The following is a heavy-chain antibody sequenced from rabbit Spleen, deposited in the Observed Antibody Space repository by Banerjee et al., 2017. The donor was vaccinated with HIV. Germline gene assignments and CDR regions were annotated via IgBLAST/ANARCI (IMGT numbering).Heavy chain of an antibody. V-gene: IGHV1S45*01. D-gene: IGHD8-1*01. CDR3: ARDTGSSFSSYGMDL. J-gene: IGHJ6*01. Sequence: QEQLEESGGGLVKPEGSLTLTCKASGVSLNDKDVMCWVRQAPGKGLEWISCIAGSSSGFTYSATWAKGRFTCSKTSSTTVTLQMTSPTVADTAAYFCARDTGSSFSSYGMDLWGPGTLVTVS. CDR1: GVSLNDKDV. CDR2: IAGSSSGFT.